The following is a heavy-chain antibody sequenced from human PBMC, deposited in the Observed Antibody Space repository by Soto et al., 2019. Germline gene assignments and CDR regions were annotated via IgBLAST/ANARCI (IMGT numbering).Heavy chain of an antibody. CDR1: GYTFSRYT. D-gene: IGHD2-21*02. Sequence: QVQLVQSGAEVKKPGASVKVSCKASGYTFSRYTIHWVRQAPGQRLEWMGWINAGNGDTKYSQKFQGRVTITRDTSASTAYMDLSSLRSDDTAVYYCAREGDDFSYYYYYYMDVWGKGTTVTVSS. V-gene: IGHV1-3*01. J-gene: IGHJ6*03. CDR3: AREGDDFSYYYYYYMDV. CDR2: INAGNGDT.